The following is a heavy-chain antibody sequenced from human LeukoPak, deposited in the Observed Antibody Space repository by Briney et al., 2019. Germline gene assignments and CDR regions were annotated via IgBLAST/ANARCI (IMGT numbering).Heavy chain of an antibody. V-gene: IGHV3-48*02. CDR3: AREPTAAGKEYYFDY. D-gene: IGHD6-13*01. CDR1: GFTFSSYT. CDR2: ISSSSTTI. Sequence: GGSLRLSCAASGFTFSSYTMNWVRQAPGKGLEWVSYISSSSTTIYYADSVKGRFTISRDNAKNSLYLQMNSLRDEDTAVYYCAREPTAAGKEYYFDYWGQGTLVTVSS. J-gene: IGHJ4*02.